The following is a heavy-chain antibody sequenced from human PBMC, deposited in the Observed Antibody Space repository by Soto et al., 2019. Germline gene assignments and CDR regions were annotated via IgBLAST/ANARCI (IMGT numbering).Heavy chain of an antibody. V-gene: IGHV3-33*01. J-gene: IGHJ4*02. CDR1: GFTFSSYG. Sequence: QVQLVESGGGVVQPGRSLRLSCAASGFTFSSYGMHWVRQAPGKGLEWVAVIRYDGSNKYYADSVKGRFTISRDNSKNTLYLQMNSLRAEDTAVYYCARDWGDYVWGISDYWGQGTLVTVSS. CDR3: ARDWGDYVWGISDY. CDR2: IRYDGSNK. D-gene: IGHD3-16*01.